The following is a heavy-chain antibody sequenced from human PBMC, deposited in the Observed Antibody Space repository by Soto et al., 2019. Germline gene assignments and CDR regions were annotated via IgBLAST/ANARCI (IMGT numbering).Heavy chain of an antibody. CDR1: GVAFSNYT. J-gene: IGHJ6*03. CDR2: VIPLLDAS. D-gene: IGHD2-15*01. CDR3: ASGKSQMTQDRMGFHYYMDV. V-gene: IGHV1-69*08. Sequence: QVQLVQSGAEVKKPGSSVRISCTASGVAFSNYTFTWVRRAPGQGLEWMGRVIPLLDASNYAEKFQDRVTITADRSTSTAYMELSGLKSEDSAIYYCASGKSQMTQDRMGFHYYMDVWGKGTTVTVSS.